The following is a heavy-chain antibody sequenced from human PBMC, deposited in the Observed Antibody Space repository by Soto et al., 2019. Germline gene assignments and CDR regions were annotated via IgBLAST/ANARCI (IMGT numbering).Heavy chain of an antibody. D-gene: IGHD6-13*01. CDR2: IWYDGSNK. V-gene: IGHV3-33*01. J-gene: IGHJ6*02. Sequence: PGGSLRLSCAASGFTFSSYGMHWVRQAPGKGLEWVAVIWYDGSNKYYADSVKGRFTISRDNSKNTLYLQMNSLRAEDTAVYYCARVEQQLYYGMDVWGQGTTVTVS. CDR1: GFTFSSYG. CDR3: ARVEQQLYYGMDV.